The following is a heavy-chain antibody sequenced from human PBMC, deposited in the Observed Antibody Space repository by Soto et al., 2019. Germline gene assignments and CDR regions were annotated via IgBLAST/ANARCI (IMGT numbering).Heavy chain of an antibody. CDR2: IYTSGST. V-gene: IGHV4-4*07. Sequence: QVQLQESGPGLVKPSETLSLTCTVSGGSISSFYWSWIRQPAGKGLEWIGRIYTSGSTNYNPSLKRRVPMSVDTSKKQFSLQLRSVPAADTGVYYCARDPLGSSTSCQDWFDPWGPGTLVHVSS. D-gene: IGHD2-2*01. CDR1: GGSISSFY. CDR3: ARDPLGSSTSCQDWFDP. J-gene: IGHJ5*02.